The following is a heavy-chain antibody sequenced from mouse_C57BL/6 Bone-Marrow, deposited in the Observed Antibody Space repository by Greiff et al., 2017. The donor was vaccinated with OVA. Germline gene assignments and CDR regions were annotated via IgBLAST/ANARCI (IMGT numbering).Heavy chain of an antibody. J-gene: IGHJ4*01. V-gene: IGHV1-64*01. Sequence: QVQLQQPGAELVKPGASVKLSCKASGYTFTSYWMHWVKQRPGQGLEWIGMIHPNSGSTNYNEKFKSKATLTVDKSSSTAYMQLSSLTSEDSAVDYCARPYDYDRDYYAMDYWGQGTSVTVSS. CDR1: GYTFTSYW. CDR2: IHPNSGST. D-gene: IGHD2-4*01. CDR3: ARPYDYDRDYYAMDY.